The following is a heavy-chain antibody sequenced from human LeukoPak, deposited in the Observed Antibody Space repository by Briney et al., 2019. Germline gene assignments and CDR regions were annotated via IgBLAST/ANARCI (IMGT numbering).Heavy chain of an antibody. Sequence: GGSLRLSCAASGFTLSSYWMSWVRQAPGKGLEWVANIKQDGSEKYYVDSVKGRFTISRDNAKNSLYLQMNSLRAEDTAVYYCARSRQQLVRGYFDYWGQGTLVTVSS. CDR3: ARSRQQLVRGYFDY. J-gene: IGHJ4*02. CDR2: IKQDGSEK. V-gene: IGHV3-7*01. CDR1: GFTLSSYW. D-gene: IGHD6-13*01.